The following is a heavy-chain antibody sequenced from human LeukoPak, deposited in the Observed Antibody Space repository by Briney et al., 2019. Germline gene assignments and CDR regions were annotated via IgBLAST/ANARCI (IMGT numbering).Heavy chain of an antibody. CDR1: GFIFSSYW. V-gene: IGHV3-7*01. CDR3: ARSRWFDP. J-gene: IGHJ5*02. CDR2: IKQDGSEK. Sequence: GGSLRLSCAASGFIFSSYWMSWVRQAPGKGLEWVANIKQDGSEKYYVDSVKGRFTISRDNAKNSLYLQMNSLRAEDTAVYYCARSRWFDPWGQGTLVSVSS. D-gene: IGHD6-13*01.